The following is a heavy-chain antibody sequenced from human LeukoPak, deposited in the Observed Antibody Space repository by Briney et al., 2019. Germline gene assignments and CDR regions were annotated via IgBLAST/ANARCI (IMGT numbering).Heavy chain of an antibody. V-gene: IGHV3-33*01. Sequence: GGSLRLSCAASGFTFSSYGMHWVRQAPGKGLEWVAVIWYDGSNKYYADSVKGRFTISRDNSKNTLYLQMNSLQAEDTAVYYCARGLDSSTWYGAFDTWGQGTMVTVSS. CDR1: GFTFSSYG. CDR2: IWYDGSNK. CDR3: ARGLDSSTWYGAFDT. J-gene: IGHJ3*02. D-gene: IGHD6-13*01.